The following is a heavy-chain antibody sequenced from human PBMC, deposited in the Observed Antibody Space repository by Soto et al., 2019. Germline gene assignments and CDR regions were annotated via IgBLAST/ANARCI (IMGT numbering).Heavy chain of an antibody. CDR3: ARVAAYGFYYYYYGMDV. D-gene: IGHD6-6*01. CDR2: ISYDGSNK. V-gene: IGHV3-30-3*01. Sequence: LRLSCAASGFTFSSYAMHWVRQAPGKGLEWVAVISYDGSNKYYADSVKGRFTISRDNSKNTLYLQMNSLRAEDTAVYYCARVAAYGFYYYYYGMDVWGQGTTVTVSS. CDR1: GFTFSSYA. J-gene: IGHJ6*02.